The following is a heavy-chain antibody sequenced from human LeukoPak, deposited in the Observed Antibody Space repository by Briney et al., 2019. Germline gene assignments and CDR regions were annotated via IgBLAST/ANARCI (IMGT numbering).Heavy chain of an antibody. CDR1: GFNFSDVA. CDR2: IRSKANNYAT. V-gene: IGHV3-73*01. Sequence: PGGSLRLSCAAAGFNFSDVAVHWVRQASGKGLEWVGRIRSKANNYATTYAVSVKGRFTISRDDSKTTTYLQMNSLKSDDTAVYYCTRRDNFDTWGQGTLVTVSS. D-gene: IGHD1-1*01. CDR3: TRRDNFDT. J-gene: IGHJ5*02.